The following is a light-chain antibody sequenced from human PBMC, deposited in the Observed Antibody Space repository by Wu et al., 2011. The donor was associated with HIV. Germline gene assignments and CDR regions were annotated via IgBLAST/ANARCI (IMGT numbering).Light chain of an antibody. Sequence: TLSCRASQNVITYLAWYQQKPGQXPRLLIYDAFKRAPGIPARFSGIGAGTDFTLTISSLEPEDFAIYYCQQRSNWPPTFGQGTRLE. CDR2: DAF. CDR1: QNVITY. V-gene: IGKV3-11*01. J-gene: IGKJ5*01. CDR3: QQRSNWPPT.